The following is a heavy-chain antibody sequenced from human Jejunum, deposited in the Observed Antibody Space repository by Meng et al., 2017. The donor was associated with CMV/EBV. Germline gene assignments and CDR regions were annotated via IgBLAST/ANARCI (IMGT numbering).Heavy chain of an antibody. Sequence: WVRQFPGKGLEWVSGTNWNGNSIGYADSVKGRFTISRDNVKNSLYLEMNSLRAEDTALYYCARVYCSSSSCYKADHYSYYYAMDVWGQGTTVTVSS. J-gene: IGHJ6*02. CDR3: ARVYCSSSSCYKADHYSYYYAMDV. CDR2: TNWNGNSI. D-gene: IGHD2-2*01. V-gene: IGHV3-20*03.